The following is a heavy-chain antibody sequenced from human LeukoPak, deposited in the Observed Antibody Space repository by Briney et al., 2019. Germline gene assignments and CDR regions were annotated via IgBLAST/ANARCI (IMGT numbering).Heavy chain of an antibody. CDR2: IYYSGST. J-gene: IGHJ4*02. V-gene: IGHV4-39*01. CDR3: ASLKRGYSGYDSVSRDY. CDR1: GGSISSSSYY. Sequence: SEILSLTCTVSGGSISSSSYYWGWIRQPPGKGLEWIGSIYYSGSTYYNPSLKSRVTISVDTSKNQFSLKLSSVTAADTAVYYCASLKRGYSGYDSVSRDYWGQGTLVTVSS. D-gene: IGHD5-12*01.